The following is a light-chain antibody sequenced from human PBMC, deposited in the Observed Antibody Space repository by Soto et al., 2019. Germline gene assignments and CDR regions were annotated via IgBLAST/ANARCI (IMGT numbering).Light chain of an antibody. CDR1: QSISSW. Sequence: IQMTQSPSTLSASVGDRVTITCWASQSISSWMAWYQHKPGKAPKLLIYKASSLESGVPSRFSGSGSGTEFTLTISSLQPDDFATYYCQQYNSGFGQGTKVEIK. V-gene: IGKV1-5*03. CDR3: QQYNSG. J-gene: IGKJ1*01. CDR2: KAS.